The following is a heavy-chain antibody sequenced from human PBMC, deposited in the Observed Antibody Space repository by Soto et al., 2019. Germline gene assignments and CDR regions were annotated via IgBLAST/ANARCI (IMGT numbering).Heavy chain of an antibody. CDR3: ARHGDYQLLYASYGSYYYYGMDV. CDR2: IIPIFGTA. J-gene: IGHJ6*02. D-gene: IGHD2-2*02. Sequence: QVQLVQSGAEVKKPGSSVKVSCKASGGTFSSYAISWVRQAPGQGLEWMGGIIPIFGTANYAQKFQGRVTITADESTSTAYMELSSLRSEDTAVYYCARHGDYQLLYASYGSYYYYGMDVWGQGTTVTVSS. V-gene: IGHV1-69*01. CDR1: GGTFSSYA.